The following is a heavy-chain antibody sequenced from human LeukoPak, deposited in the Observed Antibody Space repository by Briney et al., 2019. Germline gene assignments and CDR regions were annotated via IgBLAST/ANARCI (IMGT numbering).Heavy chain of an antibody. CDR3: ARGPYYDFWSGYYGGRGYYFDY. CDR2: IKQDGSEK. J-gene: IGHJ4*02. Sequence: GGSPRLSCAASGFTFSSYWMSWVRQAPGKGLEWVANIKQDGSEKYYVDSVKGRFTISRDNAKNSLYLQMNSLRAEDTAVYYCARGPYYDFWSGYYGGRGYYFDYWGQGTLVTVSS. CDR1: GFTFSSYW. D-gene: IGHD3-3*01. V-gene: IGHV3-7*05.